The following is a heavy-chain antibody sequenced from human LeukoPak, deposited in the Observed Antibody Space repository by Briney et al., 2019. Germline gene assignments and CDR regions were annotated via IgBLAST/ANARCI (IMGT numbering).Heavy chain of an antibody. V-gene: IGHV4-4*07. Sequence: AETLSLTCTVSGFSISSYYRRWVRQPAGKGLEWIARIYTSGSTNYNPSLKKRVTMSVDTSKIQSSQKLNSVTAAYTAVYYCARASLGKPETELWGQGTMVTVSS. CDR2: IYTSGST. CDR1: GFSISSYY. J-gene: IGHJ3*01. D-gene: IGHD1-14*01. CDR3: ARASLGKPETEL.